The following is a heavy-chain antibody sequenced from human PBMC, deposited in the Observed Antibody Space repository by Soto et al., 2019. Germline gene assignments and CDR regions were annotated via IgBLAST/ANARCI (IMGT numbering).Heavy chain of an antibody. J-gene: IGHJ5*02. CDR3: AKDPQSSGWSYNWFDP. D-gene: IGHD6-19*01. CDR1: GFTFGSYA. CDR2: INDSGDKT. Sequence: VVSLRLSCAASGFTFGSYALSWVRQAPGEGLEWVSTINDSGDKTYYADSVKGRFTVSRDNSKNTLYLQMNSMRAEDTAIYYCAKDPQSSGWSYNWFDPWGQAILVTVSS. V-gene: IGHV3-23*01.